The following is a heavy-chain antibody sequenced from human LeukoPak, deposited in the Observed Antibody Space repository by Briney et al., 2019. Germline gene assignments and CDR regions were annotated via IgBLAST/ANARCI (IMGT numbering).Heavy chain of an antibody. D-gene: IGHD6-25*01. CDR2: ITSGGGTT. CDR1: GFTVSTNY. J-gene: IGHJ4*02. CDR3: ARDPPRAAWVFDY. V-gene: IGHV3-23*01. Sequence: GGSLRLSCAASGFTVSTNYMSWVRQAPGKALEWVSAITSGGGTTYYAGSVKGRFTISRDNSKNTLYLQMNSLRAEDTAVYYCARDPPRAAWVFDYWGQGTLVSVSS.